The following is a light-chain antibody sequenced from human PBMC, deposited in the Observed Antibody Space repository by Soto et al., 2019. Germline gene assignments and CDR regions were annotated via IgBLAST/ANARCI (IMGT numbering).Light chain of an antibody. CDR2: GAS. V-gene: IGKV3-20*01. J-gene: IGKJ5*01. CDR1: QSVSSSY. Sequence: PGERATLSCRASQSVSSSYLAWYRQKPGQAPWLLIYGASNRASGVPDRFSGSGSGTDFTLTISGLEPEDFAVYYCQQYDSSPFTFGQGTRLDIK. CDR3: QQYDSSPFT.